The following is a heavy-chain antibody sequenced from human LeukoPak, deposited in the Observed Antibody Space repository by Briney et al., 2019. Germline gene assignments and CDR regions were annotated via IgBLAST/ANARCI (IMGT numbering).Heavy chain of an antibody. CDR3: ARGGGETGTTS. CDR1: GGSFSGYY. D-gene: IGHD1-1*01. V-gene: IGHV4-34*09. CDR2: IYYSGST. J-gene: IGHJ5*02. Sequence: SETLSLTCAVYGGSFSGYYWSWIRQPPGKGLEWIGYIYYSGSTYYNPSLKSRVTISVDTSKNQFSLKLSSVTAADTAVYYCARGGGETGTTSWGQGTLVTVSS.